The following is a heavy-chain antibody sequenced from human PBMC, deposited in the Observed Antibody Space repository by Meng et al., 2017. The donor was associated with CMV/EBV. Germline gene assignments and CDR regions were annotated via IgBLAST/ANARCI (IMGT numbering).Heavy chain of an antibody. V-gene: IGHV4-39*01. D-gene: IGHD2-2*01. Sequence: CTVSGGSISSRSYYWGWIRQPPGKGLGWIGSIYYSGSTYYNPSLKSRVTISVDTSKNQFSLKLSSVTAADTAVYYCARQYQLLHFDYWGQGTLVTVSS. CDR1: GGSISSRSYY. CDR3: ARQYQLLHFDY. CDR2: IYYSGST. J-gene: IGHJ4*02.